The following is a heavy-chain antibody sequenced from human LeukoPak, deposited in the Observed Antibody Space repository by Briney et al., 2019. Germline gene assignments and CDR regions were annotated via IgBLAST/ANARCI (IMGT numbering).Heavy chain of an antibody. CDR1: GGSFSDYY. J-gene: IGHJ4*02. CDR2: IYLTGET. V-gene: IGHV4-34*01. D-gene: IGHD3-16*01. CDR3: ASRRHRIHYDPRGRSLVHVYFNN. Sequence: SETLSLTCAVHGGSFSDYYWGWIRQPPGKGREWIGEIYLTGETHYNPSLKSRVTMSIDTSKNQFSLNVPSPTAADTSVYYCASRRHRIHYDPRGRSLVHVYFNNWGQGSLVTVSS.